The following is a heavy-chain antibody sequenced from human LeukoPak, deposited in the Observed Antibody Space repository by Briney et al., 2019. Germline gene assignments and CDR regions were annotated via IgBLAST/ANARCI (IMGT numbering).Heavy chain of an antibody. CDR1: GYTFTGYY. CDR3: ARATPGIVVVVAATLPYFDY. D-gene: IGHD2-15*01. V-gene: IGHV1-2*02. Sequence: ASVKVSCKASGYTFTGYYMHWVRQAPGQGLEWMGWINPNSGGTNYAQKFQGRVTMTRDTSINTACMELSRLRSDDTAVYYCARATPGIVVVVAATLPYFDYWGQGTLVTVSS. CDR2: INPNSGGT. J-gene: IGHJ4*02.